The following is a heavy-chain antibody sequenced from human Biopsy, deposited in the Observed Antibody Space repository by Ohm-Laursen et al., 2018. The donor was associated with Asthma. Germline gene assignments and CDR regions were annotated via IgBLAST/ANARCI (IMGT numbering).Heavy chain of an antibody. D-gene: IGHD1-26*01. CDR3: AKDVFPGWELRRGPDY. V-gene: IGHV3-30*18. Sequence: SLRLSCAASGFTFSNYGMHWVRQAPGKGLEWEAVISFDGSNKNYTDSVKGRFTISRDNSRNTLHLQMNSLRAEDTAVYYCAKDVFPGWELRRGPDYWGQGTLVTVSS. J-gene: IGHJ4*02. CDR2: ISFDGSNK. CDR1: GFTFSNYG.